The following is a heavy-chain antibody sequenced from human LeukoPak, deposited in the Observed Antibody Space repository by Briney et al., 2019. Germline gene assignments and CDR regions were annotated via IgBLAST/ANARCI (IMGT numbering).Heavy chain of an antibody. CDR2: VSDSGSGT. CDR1: GFTFNNYA. CDR3: ARRFSDSSGYYRFDF. V-gene: IGHV3-23*01. Sequence: GGSLRLSCAASGFTFNNYAMNWVRQAPGKGLEWVSAVSDSGSGTYYADSVKGRCTISRDNSKNTLYLQMNGLRAEDTAVYYCARRFSDSSGYYRFDFWGQGTLVTVSS. J-gene: IGHJ4*02. D-gene: IGHD3-22*01.